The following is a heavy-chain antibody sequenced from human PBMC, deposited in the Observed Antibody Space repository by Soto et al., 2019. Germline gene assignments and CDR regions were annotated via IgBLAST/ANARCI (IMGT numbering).Heavy chain of an antibody. CDR2: ISSSSYI. Sequence: GGSLRLSCAASVFTCSSYSMNWVRQAPGKGLEWVSSISSSSYIYSADSAKGRFTISRANAKNSLSLQANSLRAEDTAVYYCARDLAGCVKLCDYWCRETLVAVSS. V-gene: IGHV3-21*01. D-gene: IGHD2-15*01. CDR1: VFTCSSYS. CDR3: ARDLAGCVKLCDY. J-gene: IGHJ4*02.